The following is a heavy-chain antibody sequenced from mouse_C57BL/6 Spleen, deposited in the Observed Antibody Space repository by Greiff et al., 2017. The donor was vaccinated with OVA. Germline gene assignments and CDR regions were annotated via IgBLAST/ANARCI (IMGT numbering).Heavy chain of an antibody. Sequence: EVKLEESGPGLVKPSQSLSLTCSVTGYSITSGYYWNWIRQFPGNKLEWMGYISYDGSNNYNPSLKNRISITRDTSKNQFFLKLNSVTTEDTATYYCARDPDYSNYVWFAYWGQGTLVTVSA. J-gene: IGHJ3*01. D-gene: IGHD2-5*01. V-gene: IGHV3-6*01. CDR3: ARDPDYSNYVWFAY. CDR2: ISYDGSN. CDR1: GYSITSGYY.